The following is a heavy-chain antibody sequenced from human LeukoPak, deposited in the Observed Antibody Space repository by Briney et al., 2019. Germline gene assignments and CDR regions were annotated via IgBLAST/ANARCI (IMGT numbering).Heavy chain of an antibody. CDR2: IYYSGST. J-gene: IGHJ6*02. V-gene: IGHV4-59*01. D-gene: IGHD6-13*01. CDR1: GGSISSYY. CDR3: ARSAAAGPYYYYGMDV. Sequence: SETLSLTCTVSGGSISSYYWSWIRQPPGKGLEWIGYIYYSGSTNYNPSLKSRVTISVDTSKNQFSLKLNSVTAADTAVYYCARSAAAGPYYYYGMDVWGQGTTVTVSS.